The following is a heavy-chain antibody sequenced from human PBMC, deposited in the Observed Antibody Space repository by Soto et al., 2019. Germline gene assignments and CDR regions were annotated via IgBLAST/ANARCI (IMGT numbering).Heavy chain of an antibody. J-gene: IGHJ3*02. CDR1: GGSIRSSSYY. Sequence: SETLSLTCTVSGGSIRSSSYYWGWIRQPPGKGLEWIGSIYYSGSTYYNPSLKSRVTISVDTSKSQFSLKLSSVTAADTAVYYCARPGDDTSGYFAFDIWGQGTMVTVS. CDR2: IYYSGST. V-gene: IGHV4-39*01. D-gene: IGHD3-22*01. CDR3: ARPGDDTSGYFAFDI.